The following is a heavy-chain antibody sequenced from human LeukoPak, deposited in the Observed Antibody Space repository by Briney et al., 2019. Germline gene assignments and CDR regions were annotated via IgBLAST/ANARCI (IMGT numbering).Heavy chain of an antibody. D-gene: IGHD2-15*01. CDR1: GGSISSYY. Sequence: SETLSLTCTVSGGSISSYYWSWIRQPPGKGLEWIGYIYYSGSTNYNPSLKSRVTISVDTSKNQFSLRLSSVTAADTAVYYCARHPCSGGSCRMFDYWGQETLVTVSS. CDR3: ARHPCSGGSCRMFDY. J-gene: IGHJ4*02. V-gene: IGHV4-59*08. CDR2: IYYSGST.